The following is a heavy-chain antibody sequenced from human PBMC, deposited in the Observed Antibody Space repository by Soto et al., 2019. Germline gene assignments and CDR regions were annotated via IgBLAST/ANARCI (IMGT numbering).Heavy chain of an antibody. CDR1: GFTVSSNY. V-gene: IGHV3-53*01. CDR2: IYSGGST. CDR3: ARDRVLRYFDWFPKFYYYYGMDV. J-gene: IGHJ6*02. Sequence: GGSLRLSCAASGFTVSSNYMSWVHQAPGKGLEWVSVIYSGGSTYYADSVKGRFTISRDNSKNTLYLQMNSLRAEDTAVYYCARDRVLRYFDWFPKFYYYYGMDVWGQGTTVTVS. D-gene: IGHD3-9*01.